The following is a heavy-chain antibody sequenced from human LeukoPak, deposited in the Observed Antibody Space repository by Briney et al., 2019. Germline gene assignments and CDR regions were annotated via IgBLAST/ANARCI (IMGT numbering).Heavy chain of an antibody. CDR3: AKSIMIFGVVPEPVDY. CDR1: GFTFSSYA. CDR2: IRYDGSNK. J-gene: IGHJ4*02. V-gene: IGHV3-30*02. Sequence: PGGSLRLSCAASGFTFSSYAMSWVRQAPGKGLEWMTFIRYDGSNKYYADSVKGRFTISRDNSKNTLNLQMNSLRAEDTAVYYCAKSIMIFGVVPEPVDYWGQGTLVTVFS. D-gene: IGHD3-3*01.